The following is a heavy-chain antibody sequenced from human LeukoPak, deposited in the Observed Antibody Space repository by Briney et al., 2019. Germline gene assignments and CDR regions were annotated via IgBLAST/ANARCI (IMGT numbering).Heavy chain of an antibody. CDR2: IYYSGST. Sequence: PSETLSLTCTVSGGSISSYYWSWIRQPPGKGLEWIGYIYYSGSTNYNPSLKNRVTISVDPSKSQFSLRLNSVTAADTAVYYCARGDATVASSLFDYWGQGTLVAVSS. CDR1: GGSISSYY. J-gene: IGHJ4*02. CDR3: ARGDATVASSLFDY. V-gene: IGHV4-59*01. D-gene: IGHD4-23*01.